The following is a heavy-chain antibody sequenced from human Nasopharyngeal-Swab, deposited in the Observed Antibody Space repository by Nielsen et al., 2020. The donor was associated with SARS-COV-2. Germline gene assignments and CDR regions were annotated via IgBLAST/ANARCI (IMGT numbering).Heavy chain of an antibody. V-gene: IGHV3-74*01. Sequence: GGSLRLSCTLSGFTYSDSWIHWVRQSPGKGLVLFSRINNDGSRTGYADSVKGRFTISRDNAKNTVYLQMNSLRAEDAAVYYCARDFDKTGDWGQGTLVTVSS. CDR2: INNDGSRT. CDR3: ARDFDKTGD. CDR1: GFTYSDSW. D-gene: IGHD7-27*01. J-gene: IGHJ4*02.